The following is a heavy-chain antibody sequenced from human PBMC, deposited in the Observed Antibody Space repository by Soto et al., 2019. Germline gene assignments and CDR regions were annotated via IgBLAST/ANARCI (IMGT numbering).Heavy chain of an antibody. J-gene: IGHJ4*02. Sequence: GASVKVSCKASGYTFTNYAMHWVRQAPGQRLEWMGWINAGNGNTKYSQKFQGRVTITRDTSASTAYMELSSLRSEGTAVYYCARVSGYYLPDYWGQGTLVTVSS. D-gene: IGHD5-12*01. CDR3: ARVSGYYLPDY. CDR2: INAGNGNT. V-gene: IGHV1-3*01. CDR1: GYTFTNYA.